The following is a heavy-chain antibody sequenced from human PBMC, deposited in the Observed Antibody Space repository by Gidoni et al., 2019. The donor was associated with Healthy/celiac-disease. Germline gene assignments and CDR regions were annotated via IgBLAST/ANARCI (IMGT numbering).Heavy chain of an antibody. CDR3: ARGRGVAALFLDY. D-gene: IGHD6-13*01. V-gene: IGHV4-34*01. CDR1: GGSFSGYY. CDR2: INHRGST. J-gene: IGHJ4*02. Sequence: QVQLQQWGAVLLQPSETLSLTCVVNGGSFSGYYRSWIRQPPGKWLEWIGEINHRGSTNYNPSLKNRVTISVDTSKNQFSLKLSSVTAADTAVYYCARGRGVAALFLDYWGQGTLVTVSS.